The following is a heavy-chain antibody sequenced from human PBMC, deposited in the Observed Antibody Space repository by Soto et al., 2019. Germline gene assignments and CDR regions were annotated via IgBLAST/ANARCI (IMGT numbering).Heavy chain of an antibody. Sequence: SSVKVSCKASGYTFTGYYMHWVRQAPGQGLDGMGWMNPNSGGTNYEQQFQGWVTMTREASISTAYLELSRLRSDDTAVYYCARDLLGRVATTGDHAFDNWGQGTLVTVSS. V-gene: IGHV1-2*04. J-gene: IGHJ3*02. CDR3: ARDLLGRVATTGDHAFDN. CDR1: GYTFTGYY. CDR2: MNPNSGGT. D-gene: IGHD5-12*01.